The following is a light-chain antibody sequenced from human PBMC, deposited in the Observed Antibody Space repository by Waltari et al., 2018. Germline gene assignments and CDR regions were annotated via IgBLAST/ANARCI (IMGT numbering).Light chain of an antibody. Sequence: QSVLTQPPSVSGAPGQSVTISCTGSSSNIGAGYHVHWYHQPPGGAPKLLIYAYSSRPAGVPDRFYGSKSGSSASLAINGLQSDDEGDYYCQSYDSRLSAVFGGGTRLSVL. J-gene: IGLJ3*02. CDR2: AYS. V-gene: IGLV1-40*01. CDR3: QSYDSRLSAV. CDR1: SSNIGAGYH.